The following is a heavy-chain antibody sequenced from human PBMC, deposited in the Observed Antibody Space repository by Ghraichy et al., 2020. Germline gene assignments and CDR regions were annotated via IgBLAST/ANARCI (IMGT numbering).Heavy chain of an antibody. CDR3: ARDWAAAGTTHDAFDI. J-gene: IGHJ3*02. D-gene: IGHD6-13*01. V-gene: IGHV3-48*02. CDR1: GFTFSSYS. Sequence: GGSLRLSCAASGFTFSSYSMNWVRQAPGKGLEWVSYISSSSSTIYYADSVKGRFTISRDNAKNSLYLQMNSLRDEDTAVYYCARDWAAAGTTHDAFDIWGQGTMVTVSS. CDR2: ISSSSSTI.